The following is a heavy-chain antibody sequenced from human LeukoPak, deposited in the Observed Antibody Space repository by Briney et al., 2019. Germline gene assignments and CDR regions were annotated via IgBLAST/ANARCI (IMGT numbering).Heavy chain of an antibody. Sequence: ASVKVSCKASGYTFTSYYMHWVRQAPGQGLEWMGIINPSGGSTSYAQKFQGRVTMTEDTSTDTAYMELSSLRSEDTAVYYCATDQSFTPDAFDIWGQGTMVTVSS. D-gene: IGHD3-3*02. J-gene: IGHJ3*02. CDR1: GYTFTSYY. V-gene: IGHV1-46*01. CDR3: ATDQSFTPDAFDI. CDR2: INPSGGST.